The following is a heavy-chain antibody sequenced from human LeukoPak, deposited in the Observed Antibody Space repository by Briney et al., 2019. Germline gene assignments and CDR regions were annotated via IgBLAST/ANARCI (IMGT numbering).Heavy chain of an antibody. CDR1: GGSISSYY. CDR2: IYYIGST. CDR3: ARHYYGSGSYLLLDY. Sequence: PSETLSLTCTVSGGSISSYYWSWTRQPPGKGLEWIGYIYYIGSTNYNPSLKSRVTISVDTSKNQFSLKLSSVTAADTAVYYCARHYYGSGSYLLLDYWGQGTLVTVSS. D-gene: IGHD3-10*01. V-gene: IGHV4-59*01. J-gene: IGHJ4*02.